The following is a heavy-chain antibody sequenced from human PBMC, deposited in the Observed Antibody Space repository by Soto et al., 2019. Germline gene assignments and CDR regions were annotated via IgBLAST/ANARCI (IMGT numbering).Heavy chain of an antibody. CDR2: VSYSGNDK. Sequence: QVQLVESGGGVVQPGRSLRLSCAASGFTFRSYGMHWVRQAPGKGLEWVAVVSYSGNDKKFADSVKGRFTISRDNSKDTLYLQMNSLRAEDTVIYYCAKDGDEAAAGYYFDYWGQGTLVTDSS. J-gene: IGHJ4*02. CDR3: AKDGDEAAAGYYFDY. CDR1: GFTFRSYG. V-gene: IGHV3-30*18. D-gene: IGHD6-13*01.